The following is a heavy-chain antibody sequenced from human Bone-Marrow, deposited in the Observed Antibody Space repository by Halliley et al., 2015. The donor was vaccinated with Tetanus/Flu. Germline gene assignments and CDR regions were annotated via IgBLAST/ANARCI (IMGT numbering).Heavy chain of an antibody. D-gene: IGHD3-22*01. CDR2: INQRGSET. V-gene: IGHV3-7*01. J-gene: IGHJ4*02. CDR3: ARGDRDNSGYYPFFFDY. CDR1: GFSFSYHW. Sequence: SLRLSCAASGFSFSYHWMSWVRQAPGKGLEWVANINQRGSETYYVDSVRGRFTISRDDARNSLSLQMSSLRAEDTAMYYCARGDRDNSGYYPFFFDYWGQGTLLTVSS.